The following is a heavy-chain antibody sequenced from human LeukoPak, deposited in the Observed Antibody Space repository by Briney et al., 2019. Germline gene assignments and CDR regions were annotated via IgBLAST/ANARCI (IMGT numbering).Heavy chain of an antibody. D-gene: IGHD1-26*01. J-gene: IGHJ5*02. V-gene: IGHV1-46*01. CDR3: ARDNSVGETAWWFDP. Sequence: ASVKVSCKASGYSFTSYYMHWVRQAPGQGLEWMGFINPSGSSAAYAQKFQGRLTVTRDMFTSTDYMELTSLTSDDTAVYYCARDNSVGETAWWFDPWGQGTLVTVSS. CDR1: GYSFTSYY. CDR2: INPSGSSA.